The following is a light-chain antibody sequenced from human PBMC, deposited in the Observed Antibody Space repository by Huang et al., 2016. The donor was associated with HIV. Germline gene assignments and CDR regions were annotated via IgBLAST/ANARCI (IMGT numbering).Light chain of an antibody. CDR2: GTS. CDR3: QQSYGIPRT. V-gene: IGKV1-39*01. CDR1: QSNSKY. Sequence: IQMTQSPSSLSASVGDTVIITCRASQSNSKYLNWYQPVPGRAPKLLIYGTSNLQSGVSLMRFSCRAAGTDFTLTITSLQPEDASTYFCQQSYGIPRTFGLGT. J-gene: IGKJ2*01.